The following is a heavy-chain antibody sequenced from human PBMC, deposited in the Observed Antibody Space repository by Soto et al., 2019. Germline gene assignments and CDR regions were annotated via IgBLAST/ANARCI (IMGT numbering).Heavy chain of an antibody. D-gene: IGHD6-13*01. CDR2: IYYSGST. CDR3: ARRYSSSSDAFDI. CDR1: GGSISSYY. Sequence: PSETLSLTCTVSGGSISSYYWSWIRQPPGKGLEWIGYIYYSGSTNYNPSLKSRVTISVDTSKNQFSLKLSSVTAADTAVYYCARRYSSSSDAFDIWGQGTMVTVSS. V-gene: IGHV4-59*01. J-gene: IGHJ3*02.